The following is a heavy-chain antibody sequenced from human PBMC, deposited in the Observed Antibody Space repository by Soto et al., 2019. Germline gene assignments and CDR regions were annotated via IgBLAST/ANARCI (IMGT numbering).Heavy chain of an antibody. D-gene: IGHD3-10*02. Sequence: SETLSLTCTVSGWPISDYYWSWIRQPPGKGLEWIGYIYYSVSTNYNPSLKSRVTISTDTSKNQFSLKLSSVTAADTAVYYCARSMSPIQGYSDYWGQGTLVTVSS. CDR1: GWPISDYY. J-gene: IGHJ4*02. CDR3: ARSMSPIQGYSDY. CDR2: IYYSVST. V-gene: IGHV4-59*12.